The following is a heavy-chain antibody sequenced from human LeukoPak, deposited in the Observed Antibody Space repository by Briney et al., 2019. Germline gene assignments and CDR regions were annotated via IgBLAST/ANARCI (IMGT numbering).Heavy chain of an antibody. CDR3: ARDSPLKGYNSGWATNSFDF. J-gene: IGHJ4*02. CDR1: GFNFRSYA. D-gene: IGHD6-19*01. Sequence: GGSLRLSCAASGFNFRSYAMSWVRQAPGKGLEWVSTVTGGAVATYYADSVRGRHTISRDNSKNTLYLQMNSLRAEDTAVYYCARDSPLKGYNSGWATNSFDFWGQGTPVTVSS. CDR2: VTGGAVAT. V-gene: IGHV3-23*01.